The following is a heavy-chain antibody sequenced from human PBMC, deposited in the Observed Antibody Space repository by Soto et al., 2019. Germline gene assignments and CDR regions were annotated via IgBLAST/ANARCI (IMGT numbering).Heavy chain of an antibody. Sequence: QVQLQESGPGLVKPSQTLSLTCTVSGGSISSGGYYWSWIRQHPGKGLEWIGYIYYSGSTYYNPSLKSRVNISVDTAKNQFSLKLSSVTGADTAVYYCARGGGSGYSFDYWGQGTLVTVSS. J-gene: IGHJ4*02. D-gene: IGHD3-22*01. CDR2: IYYSGST. CDR3: ARGGGSGYSFDY. V-gene: IGHV4-31*03. CDR1: GGSISSGGYY.